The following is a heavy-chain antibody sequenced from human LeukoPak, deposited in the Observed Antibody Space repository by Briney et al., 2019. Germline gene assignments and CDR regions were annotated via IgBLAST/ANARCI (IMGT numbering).Heavy chain of an antibody. CDR3: ARGVGIAAAGTSWFDP. CDR1: GGTFSSYA. Sequence: ASVKVSCKASGGTFSSYAISWVRQAPGQGLEWMGRIIPILGIANYAQKFQGRVTITADKSTSTAYMELSSLRSEDTAVYYCARGVGIAAAGTSWFDPWGQGTLVTVSS. J-gene: IGHJ5*02. V-gene: IGHV1-69*04. CDR2: IIPILGIA. D-gene: IGHD6-13*01.